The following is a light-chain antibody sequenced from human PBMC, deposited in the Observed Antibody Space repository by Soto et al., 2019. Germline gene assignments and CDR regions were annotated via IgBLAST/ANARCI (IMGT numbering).Light chain of an antibody. V-gene: IGKV3D-15*01. J-gene: IGKJ1*01. CDR1: QSVGSN. CDR3: QKYNSAPQT. CDR2: GAS. Sequence: EIVLTQSAITLSVPSGERATLSCGASQSVGSNLAWYQQKTGQAPRLLIYGASSRATGIPDRFSGSMSGTDFTLTISSLQPEDVATYDRQKYNSAPQTFGQGTKVDIK.